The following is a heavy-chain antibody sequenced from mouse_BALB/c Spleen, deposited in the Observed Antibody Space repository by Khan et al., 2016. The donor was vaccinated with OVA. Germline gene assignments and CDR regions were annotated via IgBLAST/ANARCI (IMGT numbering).Heavy chain of an antibody. CDR2: IDPANGNT. CDR3: AYAYLRYAMDY. V-gene: IGHV14-3*02. Sequence: VQLQQSGAELMKPGASVKLSCTVSGFNIKDTYIHWVKQRPEQGLEWIGRIDPANGNTKYDQNFQGKATMTADTSSNTAYLQLSSLTSEDTAVYYFAYAYLRYAMDYWGQGTSVTVSA. J-gene: IGHJ4*01. CDR1: GFNIKDTY. D-gene: IGHD2-10*02.